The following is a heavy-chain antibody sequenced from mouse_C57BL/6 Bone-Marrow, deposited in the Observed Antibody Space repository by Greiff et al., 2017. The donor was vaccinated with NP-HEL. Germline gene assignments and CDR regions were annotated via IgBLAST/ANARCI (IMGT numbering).Heavy chain of an antibody. D-gene: IGHD4-1*01. V-gene: IGHV1-5*01. Sequence: VQLQQSGTVLARPGASVKMSCKTSGYTFTSYWMHWVKQRPGQGLEWIGAFYPGNSDTSYNQKFKSKATLTVDKSSSTAYMQLSSLTSEDSAVYYCARLGRGGYFDYWGQGTTLTVSS. J-gene: IGHJ2*01. CDR2: FYPGNSDT. CDR1: GYTFTSYW. CDR3: ARLGRGGYFDY.